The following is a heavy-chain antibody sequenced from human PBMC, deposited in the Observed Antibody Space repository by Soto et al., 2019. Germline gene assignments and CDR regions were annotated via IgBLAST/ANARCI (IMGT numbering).Heavy chain of an antibody. Sequence: GGSLRLSCGASGFTFTNYALSWVRQAPGKGLEWVSSISGSGTDTKYAVSVKGRSTISRDNSKNTVYLQVNSLRGEDTAVYFCAKNCGGNCYSTSRIVFQHWGQGTQVTVSS. CDR3: AKNCGGNCYSTSRIVFQH. CDR2: ISGSGTDT. J-gene: IGHJ1*01. V-gene: IGHV3-23*01. CDR1: GFTFTNYA. D-gene: IGHD2-21*01.